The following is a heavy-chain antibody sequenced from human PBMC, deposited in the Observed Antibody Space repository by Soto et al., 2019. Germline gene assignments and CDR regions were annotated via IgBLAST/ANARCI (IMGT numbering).Heavy chain of an antibody. CDR2: IKSKTDGGTT. V-gene: IGHV3-15*01. CDR3: TTDLPWSYGALGY. J-gene: IGHJ4*02. CDR1: GFTFSSYA. Sequence: GGSLRLSCAASGFTFSSYAMSGVRQAPGKGLEWVGRIKSKTDGGTTDYASPVKGRFTISRDDSKNMLYLQMNSLKTEDTAMYYCTTDLPWSYGALGYWGQGTQVTVSS. D-gene: IGHD1-26*01.